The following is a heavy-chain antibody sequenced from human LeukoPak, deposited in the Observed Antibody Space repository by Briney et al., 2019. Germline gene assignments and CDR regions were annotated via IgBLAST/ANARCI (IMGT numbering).Heavy chain of an antibody. CDR1: GFTFSPYS. CDR3: AKGIASAVVAYFDF. CDR2: VQRDGAEI. D-gene: IGHD2-15*01. V-gene: IGHV3-7*03. Sequence: GGSLRLSCAASGFTFSPYSMSWVRQAPGKGLEWVANVQRDGAEIYYVDSVRGRFTISRDKSKNTLYLQMNSLRAEDTAVYYCAKGIASAVVAYFDFWGQGTLVTVSS. J-gene: IGHJ4*02.